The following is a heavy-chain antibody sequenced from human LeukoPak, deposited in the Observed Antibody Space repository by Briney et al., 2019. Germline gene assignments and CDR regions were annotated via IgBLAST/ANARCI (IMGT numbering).Heavy chain of an antibody. Sequence: ASVKVSCKASGYTFTSYDINWVRQATGQGLEWMGWMNPNSGNTGYAQKFQGRVTITRNTSISTAYMELSSLRSEDTAVYYCARVGIAAACIDYWGQGTLVTVSS. J-gene: IGHJ4*02. D-gene: IGHD6-13*01. CDR1: GYTFTSYD. CDR2: MNPNSGNT. CDR3: ARVGIAAACIDY. V-gene: IGHV1-8*03.